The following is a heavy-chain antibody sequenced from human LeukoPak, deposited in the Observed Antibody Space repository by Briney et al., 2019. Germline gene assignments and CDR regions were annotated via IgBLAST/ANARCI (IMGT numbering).Heavy chain of an antibody. J-gene: IGHJ4*02. CDR2: IKSKTDGGTT. CDR1: GFTFSNAW. D-gene: IGHD4-11*01. CDR3: TTMTTVTTTDY. Sequence: GGSLRLSCAASGFTFSNAWMSWVRQAPGKGLEWVGRIKSKTDGGTTDHAAPVKGRFTISRDDSKNTLYLQMNSLKTEDTAVYYCTTMTTVTTTDYWGQGTLVTVSS. V-gene: IGHV3-15*01.